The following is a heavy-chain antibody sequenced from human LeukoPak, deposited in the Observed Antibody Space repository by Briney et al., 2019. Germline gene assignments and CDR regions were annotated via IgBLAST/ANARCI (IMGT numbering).Heavy chain of an antibody. Sequence: GGSLRLSCTVSGFTVSSNSMSWVRQAPGKVLEWVSFIYSGGNTHYSDSVKGRFTISRDNSKNTLYLQMNSLRAEDTAVYYCARRAGDYSHPYDYWGQGTLVTVSS. D-gene: IGHD3-22*01. CDR3: ARRAGDYSHPYDY. V-gene: IGHV3-53*01. CDR1: GFTVSSNS. CDR2: IYSGGNT. J-gene: IGHJ4*02.